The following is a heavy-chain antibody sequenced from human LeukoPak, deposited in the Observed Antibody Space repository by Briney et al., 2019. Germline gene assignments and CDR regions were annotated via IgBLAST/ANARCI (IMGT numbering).Heavy chain of an antibody. D-gene: IGHD5-12*01. Sequence: GGSPRLSCAASGFTVSSNYMSWVRQAPGKGLEWVSVIYSGGSTYYADSVKGRFTISRDNSKNTLYLQMNSLRAEDTAVYYCARGAYSGYDLHFDYWGQGTLVTVSS. CDR2: IYSGGST. CDR1: GFTVSSNY. CDR3: ARGAYSGYDLHFDY. V-gene: IGHV3-53*01. J-gene: IGHJ4*02.